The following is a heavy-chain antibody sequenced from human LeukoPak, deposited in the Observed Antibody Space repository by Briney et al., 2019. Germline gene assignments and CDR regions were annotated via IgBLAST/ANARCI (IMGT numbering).Heavy chain of an antibody. CDR1: GGSFRGYF. V-gene: IGHV4-34*01. CDR3: ARGNSGSHWGDHYFYMDV. D-gene: IGHD1-26*01. J-gene: IGHJ6*03. CDR2: ITHNGGT. Sequence: SEALSLTCAVYGGSFRGYFWGWVRQTPGKGLEWLGEITHNGGTNYMPSLSGRVSVFQDVSKNQFSLKLSSVTAADTGVYYCARGNSGSHWGDHYFYMDVWGKGTTVIVSS.